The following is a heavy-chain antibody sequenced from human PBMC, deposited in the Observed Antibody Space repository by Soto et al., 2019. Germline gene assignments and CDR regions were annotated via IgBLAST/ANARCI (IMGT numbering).Heavy chain of an antibody. J-gene: IGHJ6*02. Sequence: QVQLVQSGAEMKKPGSSVKVSCRSGGDTFSSYTVSWVRQAPGQGLEWMGRVIPVLGVTNYARKFQGRVSITAEKSTXTXYLXRRSLRSEDSGVYYCARRRYCGADCYSQYYYGMDVWGQGTTVTVSS. CDR3: ARRRYCGADCYSQYYYGMDV. CDR2: VIPVLGVT. V-gene: IGHV1-69*02. CDR1: GDTFSSYT. D-gene: IGHD2-21*02.